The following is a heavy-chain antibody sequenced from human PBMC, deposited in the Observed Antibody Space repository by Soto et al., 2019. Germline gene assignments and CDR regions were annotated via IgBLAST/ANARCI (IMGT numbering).Heavy chain of an antibody. CDR1: GGSISSYY. J-gene: IGHJ5*02. V-gene: IGHV4-59*01. CDR3: AMDNTKAARGFDP. D-gene: IGHD1-1*01. CDR2: IYYSGST. Sequence: SETLSLTCTVSGGSISSYYWSWIRQPPGKGLEWIGYIYYSGSTNYNPSLRSRVTISVDTSKNQFSLKLSSVTAADTAVYYCAMDNTKAARGFDPWGQGTLVTVSS.